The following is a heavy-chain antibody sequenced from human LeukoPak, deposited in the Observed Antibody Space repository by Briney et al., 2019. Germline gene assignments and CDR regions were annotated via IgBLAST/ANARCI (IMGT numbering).Heavy chain of an antibody. CDR3: ARVFGSGSYRFYFDY. CDR1: GGSVSSGSYY. J-gene: IGHJ4*02. CDR2: IYYSGST. V-gene: IGHV4-61*01. D-gene: IGHD3-10*01. Sequence: PSETLSPTCTVSGGSVSSGSYYWSWIRQPPGKGLEWIGYIYYSGSTNYNPSLKSRVTISVDTSKNQFSLKLSSVTAADTAVYYCARVFGSGSYRFYFDYWGQGTLVTVSS.